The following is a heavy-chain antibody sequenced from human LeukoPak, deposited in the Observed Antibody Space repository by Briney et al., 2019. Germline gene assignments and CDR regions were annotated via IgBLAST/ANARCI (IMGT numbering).Heavy chain of an antibody. CDR3: ASHAYGSGNYANWFDP. CDR1: GGSFSGYY. Sequence: PSETLSLTCAVYGGSFSGYYWGWIRQPPGKGLESIGEINHSGSTNYNPSLKSRVTISVDTSKNQFSLKLSSVTAADTAVYYCASHAYGSGNYANWFDPWGQGTLVIVSS. J-gene: IGHJ5*02. D-gene: IGHD3-10*01. V-gene: IGHV4-34*01. CDR2: INHSGST.